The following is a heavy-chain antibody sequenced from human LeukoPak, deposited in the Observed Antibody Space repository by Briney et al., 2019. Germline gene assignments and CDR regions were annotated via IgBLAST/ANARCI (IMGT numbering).Heavy chain of an antibody. D-gene: IGHD6-19*01. V-gene: IGHV4-34*01. J-gene: IGHJ4*02. Sequence: SETLSLTCAVYGGSFSGYYWSWIRQPPGKGLEWIGEINHSGSTNYNPSLKSRVTISVDTSKNQFSLKLSSVTAADTAVYYCARESIAVAGQLDYWGQGTLVTVSS. CDR2: INHSGST. CDR3: ARESIAVAGQLDY. CDR1: GGSFSGYY.